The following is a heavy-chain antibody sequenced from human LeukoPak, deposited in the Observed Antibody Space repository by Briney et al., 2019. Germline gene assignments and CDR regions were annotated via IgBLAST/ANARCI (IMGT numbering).Heavy chain of an antibody. CDR2: ISGSDGST. V-gene: IGHV3-23*01. J-gene: IGHJ4*02. CDR3: AKRRSEWELPSFDY. D-gene: IGHD1-26*01. CDR1: GFIFSNYA. Sequence: GGSLRLSCIGSGFIFSNYAMSWVRQAPGRGLQWVSSISGSDGSTYHADSVKGRFSISRDSPKNTLYLRMNSLRAEDTAVYYCAKRRSEWELPSFDYWGQGTLVTVSS.